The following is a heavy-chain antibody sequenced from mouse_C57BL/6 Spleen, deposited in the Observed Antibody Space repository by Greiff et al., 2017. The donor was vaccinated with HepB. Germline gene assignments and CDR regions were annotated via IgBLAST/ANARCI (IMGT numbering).Heavy chain of an antibody. V-gene: IGHV1-15*01. D-gene: IGHD1-3*01. J-gene: IGHJ4*01. CDR2: IDPETGGT. CDR3: TRYRGTNNYEDAMDY. CDR1: GYTFTDYE. Sequence: VKLQESGAELVRPGASVTLSCKASGYTFTDYEMHWVKQTPVHGLEWIGAIDPETGGTAYNQKFKGKAILTADKSSSTAYMELRSLTSEDSAVYYCTRYRGTNNYEDAMDYGGQGTSVTVSS.